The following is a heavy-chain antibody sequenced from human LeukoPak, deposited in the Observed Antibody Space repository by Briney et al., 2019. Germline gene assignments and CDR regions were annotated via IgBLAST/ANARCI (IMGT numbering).Heavy chain of an antibody. CDR3: ARDGISGTFDY. J-gene: IGHJ4*02. D-gene: IGHD3-10*01. Sequence: SQTLSLTCTVSGGSISSGGYYWRRIRQHPGKGLEWIGYIYYSGSTYYNPSLKSRVTISVDTSKNQFSLKLSSVTAADTAVYYCARDGISGTFDYWGQGTLVTVSS. CDR2: IYYSGST. CDR1: GGSISSGGYY. V-gene: IGHV4-31*03.